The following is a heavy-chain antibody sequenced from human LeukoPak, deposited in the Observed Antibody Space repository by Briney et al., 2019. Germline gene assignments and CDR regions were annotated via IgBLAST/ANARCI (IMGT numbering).Heavy chain of an antibody. Sequence: SETLSLTCAVYGGSFSDYSWSWIRQPPGKGLEWIGQINHSGSTNYNPSLKSPFTISVDTSKNHFSLNLDSVTAADTAMYYCARDNFTMVRGGNLKNYYYYYMDVWGKGTTVTISS. D-gene: IGHD3-10*01. CDR3: ARDNFTMVRGGNLKNYYYYYMDV. CDR1: GGSFSDYS. CDR2: INHSGST. V-gene: IGHV4-34*01. J-gene: IGHJ6*03.